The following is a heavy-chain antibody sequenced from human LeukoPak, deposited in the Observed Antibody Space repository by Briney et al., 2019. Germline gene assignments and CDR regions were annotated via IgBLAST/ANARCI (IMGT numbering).Heavy chain of an antibody. D-gene: IGHD1-26*01. J-gene: IGHJ4*02. V-gene: IGHV3-7*01. CDR3: ARDEWAGTVAY. Sequence: GGSLRLSCAASGFTFNKYWKNWVRQAPGKGLEWVANIKQDGSEKYYVDSVKGRFTISRDNAKNSLFLQMDSLRAEDTAMYYCARDEWAGTVAYWGQGTLVTVSS. CDR1: GFTFNKYW. CDR2: IKQDGSEK.